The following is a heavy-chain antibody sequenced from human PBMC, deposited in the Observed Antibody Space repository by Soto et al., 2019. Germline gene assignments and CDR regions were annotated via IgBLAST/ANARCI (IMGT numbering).Heavy chain of an antibody. CDR1: GFTFTSSA. Sequence: GASVKVSCKASGFTFTSSAVQWVRQARGQRLEWIGWIVVGSGNTNYAQKFQERVTITRDMSTSTAYMELSSLRSEDTAVYYCAAETAVVAANYYYGMDVWGQGTTVTVSS. D-gene: IGHD2-15*01. CDR2: IVVGSGNT. J-gene: IGHJ6*02. V-gene: IGHV1-58*01. CDR3: AAETAVVAANYYYGMDV.